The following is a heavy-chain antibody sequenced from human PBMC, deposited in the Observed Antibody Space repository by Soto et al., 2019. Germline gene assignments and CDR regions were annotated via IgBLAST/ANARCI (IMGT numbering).Heavy chain of an antibody. Sequence: ASVKVSCKASGYSFTGYYMHWVRQAPGQGLEWMGWINPNSGGTNYAQKFQGWVTMTRDTSISTAYMELSRLRSDDTAVYYCARRTVTTDFDYWGQGTLVTVSS. CDR1: GYSFTGYY. CDR2: INPNSGGT. J-gene: IGHJ4*02. V-gene: IGHV1-2*04. D-gene: IGHD4-17*01. CDR3: ARRTVTTDFDY.